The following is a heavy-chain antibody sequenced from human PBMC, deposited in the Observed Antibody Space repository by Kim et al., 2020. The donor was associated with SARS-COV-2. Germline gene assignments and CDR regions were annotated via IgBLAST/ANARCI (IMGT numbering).Heavy chain of an antibody. CDR1: GFTFSNAW. CDR2: IKSKTDGGTT. V-gene: IGHV3-15*01. CDR3: TTDPTILDYYYGMDV. J-gene: IGHJ6*02. Sequence: GGSLRLSCAASGFTFSNAWMSWVRQAPGKGLEWVGRIKSKTDGGTTDYAAPVKGRFTISRDDSKNTLYLQMNSLKTEDTAVYYCTTDPTILDYYYGMDVWGQGTTVTVSS.